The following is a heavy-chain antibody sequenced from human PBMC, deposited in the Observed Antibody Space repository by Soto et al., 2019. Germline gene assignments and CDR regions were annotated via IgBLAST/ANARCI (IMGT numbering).Heavy chain of an antibody. Sequence: QLQLQESGPGLVKPSETLSLTCTVSGDSISSNNYHWGWIRQPPGKGLEWIGSMYHSGNTYHNPSLKSRVTISVDTSTNQFSLNLRSVTAADTAVYYCARHRGPTGPNYWGQGTLVTVSS. D-gene: IGHD3-10*01. CDR3: ARHRGPTGPNY. V-gene: IGHV4-39*01. J-gene: IGHJ4*02. CDR1: GDSISSNNYH. CDR2: MYHSGNT.